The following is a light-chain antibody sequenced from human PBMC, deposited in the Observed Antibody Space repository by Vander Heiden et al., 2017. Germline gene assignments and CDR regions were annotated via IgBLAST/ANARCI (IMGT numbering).Light chain of an antibody. CDR1: QGISSY. J-gene: IGKJ5*01. V-gene: IGKV1-8*01. Sequence: AIRMTQSPSSFSASTGDRVTITCRASQGISSYLAWYQQKPGKAPKLLIYAASTLQSGVPSRFSGSGSGTDFTLTISCLQSEDFATYYCQQDDSYPHTFGQGTLMEIK. CDR3: QQDDSYPHT. CDR2: AAS.